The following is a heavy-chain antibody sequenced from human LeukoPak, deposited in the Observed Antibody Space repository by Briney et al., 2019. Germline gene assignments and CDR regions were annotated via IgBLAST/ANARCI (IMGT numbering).Heavy chain of an antibody. V-gene: IGHV4-59*01. CDR1: GGSISSYY. D-gene: IGHD2-15*01. CDR2: IYYSGST. Sequence: SETLSLTRTVSGGSISSYYWSWIRQPPGKGLEWIGYIYYSGSTNYNPSLKSRVTISVDTSKNQFSLKLSSVTAADTAVYYCARDLCSGGSCVFVPWGQGTLVTVSS. J-gene: IGHJ5*02. CDR3: ARDLCSGGSCVFVP.